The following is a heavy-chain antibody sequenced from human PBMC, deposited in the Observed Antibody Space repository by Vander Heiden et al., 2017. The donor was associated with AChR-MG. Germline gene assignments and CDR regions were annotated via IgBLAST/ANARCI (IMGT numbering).Heavy chain of an antibody. Sequence: QVQLQQWGAGLLKPSETLSLTCAVYGGSFSGYSWSWIRSPPGKGLEWIGEINHSGSTNYNPSLKSRVTISVDTSKNQFSLKLSSVTAADTAVYYRARGWGYCSSTSCYRDIQYYYYYYGMDVWGQGTTVTVSS. D-gene: IGHD2-2*02. CDR3: ARGWGYCSSTSCYRDIQYYYYYYGMDV. J-gene: IGHJ6*02. CDR2: INHSGST. CDR1: GGSFSGYS. V-gene: IGHV4-34*01.